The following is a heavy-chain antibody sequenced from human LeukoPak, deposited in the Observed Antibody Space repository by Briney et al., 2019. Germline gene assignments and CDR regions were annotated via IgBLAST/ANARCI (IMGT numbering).Heavy chain of an antibody. CDR2: INHSGST. CDR3: ARLWVGIGSDY. V-gene: IGHV4-34*01. J-gene: IGHJ4*02. Sequence: SETLSLTCAVYVGSFSCYYWSWIRQPPGKGLEWIGEINHSGSTNYNPSLKSRVTISVDTSKNQFSLKLSSVTAADTAVYYCARLWVGIGSDYWGQGTLVTVSS. CDR1: VGSFSCYY. D-gene: IGHD2-21*01.